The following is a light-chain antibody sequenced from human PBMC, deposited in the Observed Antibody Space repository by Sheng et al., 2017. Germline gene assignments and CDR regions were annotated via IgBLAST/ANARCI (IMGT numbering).Light chain of an antibody. CDR1: QDISNY. CDR2: AAS. V-gene: IGKV1-12*01. CDR3: QQANSFPIT. Sequence: DIKMTQSPSSLSASVGDRVTITCQASQDISNYLNWYQQKPGKAPKLLIYAASSLQSGVPSRFSGSGSGTDFTLTISSLQPEDFATYYCQQANSFPITFGQGTRLEIK. J-gene: IGKJ5*01.